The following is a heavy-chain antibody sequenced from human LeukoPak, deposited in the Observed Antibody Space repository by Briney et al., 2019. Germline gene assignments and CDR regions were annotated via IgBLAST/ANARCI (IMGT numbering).Heavy chain of an antibody. CDR1: GGSISSYY. CDR2: IYYSGST. Sequence: PSETLSLTCTVSGGSISSYYWSWIRQPPGKGLEWIGYIYYSGSTNYSPSLKSRVTISVDTSKNQFSLKLSSVTAADTAVYYCARHLEMATIPDAFDIWGQGTMVTVSS. V-gene: IGHV4-59*01. CDR3: ARHLEMATIPDAFDI. D-gene: IGHD5-24*01. J-gene: IGHJ3*02.